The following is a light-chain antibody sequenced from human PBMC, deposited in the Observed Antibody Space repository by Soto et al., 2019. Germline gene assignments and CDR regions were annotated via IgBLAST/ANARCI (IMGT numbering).Light chain of an antibody. V-gene: IGKV1-9*01. CDR2: SAS. CDR1: QGISNY. CDR3: QPLTSSPPWT. Sequence: DIQLTQSPSFLHASVGDRVTITCRASQGISNYLAWYRQKPGTAPNLLIYSASTLHTGVPSRFSGSGSGTDFTLTISGLQPEDFATYYGQPLTSSPPWTCGQGTKVEIK. J-gene: IGKJ1*01.